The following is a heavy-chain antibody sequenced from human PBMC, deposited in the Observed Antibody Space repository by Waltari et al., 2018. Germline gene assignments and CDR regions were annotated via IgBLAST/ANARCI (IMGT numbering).Heavy chain of an antibody. CDR3: AKADNKWELLWFDS. D-gene: IGHD3-10*01. J-gene: IGHJ5*02. Sequence: EVQLVQSGGGLVQPGGSLRLSCEASGFRFYTYASTWVRQAPGKGLEWVSTINPGRANTYYADSVRGRFTISRDNSKNTLYLQLNNLRAEDTATYYCAKADNKWELLWFDSWGQGNLVIVSS. CDR1: GFRFYTYA. V-gene: IGHV3-23*04. CDR2: INPGRANT.